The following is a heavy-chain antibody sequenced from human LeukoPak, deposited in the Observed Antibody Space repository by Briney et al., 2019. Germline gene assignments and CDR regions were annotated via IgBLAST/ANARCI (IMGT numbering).Heavy chain of an antibody. J-gene: IGHJ4*02. CDR1: GGSISSHC. D-gene: IGHD6-19*01. CDR2: MCNDGTT. V-gene: IGHV4-59*11. Sequence: SETLSLTCAVSGGSISSHCWTWIRQPPGKGLDWIAYMCNDGTTDSNPSLKSRLTMSLDTSKNKFFLDLRSVTAADTAVYYCARLYYHSSGWIDFWGQGTLVTVSS. CDR3: ARLYYHSSGWIDF.